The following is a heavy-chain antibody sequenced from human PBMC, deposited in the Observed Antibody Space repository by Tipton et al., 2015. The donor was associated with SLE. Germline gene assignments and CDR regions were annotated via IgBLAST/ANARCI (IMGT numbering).Heavy chain of an antibody. CDR1: GYPFRSYS. J-gene: IGHJ5*02. V-gene: IGHV1-18*01. CDR3: ARERQLGL. D-gene: IGHD6-13*01. CDR2: ITTYTNNT. Sequence: QSGPEVKKPGASVKVSCKASGYPFRSYSINWVRQAPGQGLEWVGSITTYTNNTDYAQKFQGRVTMTTDISTNTTYMELRSLRSDDTAVYYCARERQLGLWGQGTLVTVSS.